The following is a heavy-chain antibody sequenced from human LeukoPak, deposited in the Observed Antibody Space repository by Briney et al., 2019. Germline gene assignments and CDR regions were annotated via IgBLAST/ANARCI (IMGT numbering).Heavy chain of an antibody. J-gene: IGHJ5*02. CDR3: ASQVNMIVVGNWFDP. CDR1: GYSFTSYW. D-gene: IGHD3-22*01. CDR2: IYPGDSDT. V-gene: IGHV5-51*01. Sequence: GESLKISCKGSGYSFTSYWIGWVRQMPGKGLEWMGIIYPGDSDTRYSPSFQGQVTISADKSISTAYLQWSSLKAADTAMYYCASQVNMIVVGNWFDPWGQGTLVTVSS.